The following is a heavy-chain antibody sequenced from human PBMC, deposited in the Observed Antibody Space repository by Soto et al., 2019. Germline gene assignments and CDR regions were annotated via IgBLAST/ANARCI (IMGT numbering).Heavy chain of an antibody. D-gene: IGHD3-16*02. V-gene: IGHV3-23*01. CDR2: LSGSVSTA. Sequence: XVSLRLSIAASGFSFDNYAMSWVRQAPGKGLEWVSALSGSVSTAYYADPLRGRFSISRDNSKSTLYPQMNGLRAEDTAVYYCAQERDYDIWGSYRYTSDFCGQGTPVTVSS. CDR1: GFSFDNYA. CDR3: AQERDYDIWGSYRYTSDF. J-gene: IGHJ4*02.